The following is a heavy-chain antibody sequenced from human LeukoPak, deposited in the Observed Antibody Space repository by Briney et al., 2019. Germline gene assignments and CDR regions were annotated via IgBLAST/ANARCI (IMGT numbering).Heavy chain of an antibody. CDR1: GFTFSSYS. Sequence: PGGSLRLSCAASGFTFSSYSMNWVRQAPGKGLEWVSSISSSSSYIYYADSVKGRFTISRDNAKNSLYLQMNSLRAEDTAVYYCARTRYYYDSSGYYPYWGQGTLVTVSS. V-gene: IGHV3-21*01. CDR3: ARTRYYYDSSGYYPY. J-gene: IGHJ4*02. CDR2: ISSSSSYI. D-gene: IGHD3-22*01.